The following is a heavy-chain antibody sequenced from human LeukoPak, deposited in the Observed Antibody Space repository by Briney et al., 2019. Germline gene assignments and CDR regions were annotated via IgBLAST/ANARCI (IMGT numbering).Heavy chain of an antibody. J-gene: IGHJ4*02. Sequence: ASVKVSCKASGGTFSSYAISWVRQAPGQGPEWMGGIIPIFGTANYAQKFQGRVTITADESTSTAYMELSSLRSEDTAVYYCASRLDTAMVSYYFDYWGQGTLVTVSS. CDR2: IIPIFGTA. V-gene: IGHV1-69*13. D-gene: IGHD5-18*01. CDR1: GGTFSSYA. CDR3: ASRLDTAMVSYYFDY.